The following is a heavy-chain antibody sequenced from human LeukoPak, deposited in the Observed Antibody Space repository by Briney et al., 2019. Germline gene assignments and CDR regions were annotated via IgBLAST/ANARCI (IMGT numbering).Heavy chain of an antibody. CDR1: GFTFSSYG. CDR3: ARVVPRGDSSGYNYFDY. CDR2: ISYDGSNK. Sequence: GGSLRLSCAASGFTFSSYGMHWVRQAPGKGLEWVAVISYDGSNKYYADSVKGRFTISRDNAKNSLYLQMNSLRAEDTAVYYCARVVPRGDSSGYNYFDYWGQGTLVTVSS. V-gene: IGHV3-30*03. D-gene: IGHD3-22*01. J-gene: IGHJ4*02.